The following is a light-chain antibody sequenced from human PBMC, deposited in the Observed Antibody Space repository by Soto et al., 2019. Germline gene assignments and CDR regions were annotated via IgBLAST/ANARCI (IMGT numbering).Light chain of an antibody. V-gene: IGLV2-8*01. CDR3: SSYAGSNDDVV. J-gene: IGLJ2*01. CDR1: SSAVGGYNY. Sequence: QSALTQPPSASGSPGQSVTISCTGTSSAVGGYNYVSWYQQHPGKAPKLIIYEVNKRPSGVPDRFSGSKSGNTASLTVSGLQAEDEADDDCSSYAGSNDDVVFGGGTKLTVL. CDR2: EVN.